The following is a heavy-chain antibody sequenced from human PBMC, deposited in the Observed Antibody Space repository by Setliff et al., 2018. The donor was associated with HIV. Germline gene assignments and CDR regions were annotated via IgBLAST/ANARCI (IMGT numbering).Heavy chain of an antibody. J-gene: IGHJ6*03. V-gene: IGHV4-39*07. CDR2: TYYSGST. CDR3: ARDRREEGMVRGVGLYYYYYMDV. Sequence: PSETLSLTCTVSGGSISSSNYYWGWIRQPPGKGLEWIGSTYYSGSTNYNPSLKSRVTMSVDTSKNQFSLILSSVTAADTAVYYCARDRREEGMVRGVGLYYYYYMDVWGKGTTVTVSS. CDR1: GGSISSSNYY. D-gene: IGHD3-10*01.